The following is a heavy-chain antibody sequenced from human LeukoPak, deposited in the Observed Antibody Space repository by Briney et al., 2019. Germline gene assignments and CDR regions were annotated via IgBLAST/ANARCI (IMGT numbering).Heavy chain of an antibody. V-gene: IGHV4-4*07. Sequence: PSETLSLTCTVSGGSISSYYWSWIRQPAGKGLEWIGRIYTSGSTNYNPSLKSRVTMSVDTSKNQFSLKLSSVTAADTAVYYCARSITMVRGVRYFDYWGQGTLVTVSS. CDR3: ARSITMVRGVRYFDY. CDR1: GGSISSYY. D-gene: IGHD3-10*01. J-gene: IGHJ4*02. CDR2: IYTSGST.